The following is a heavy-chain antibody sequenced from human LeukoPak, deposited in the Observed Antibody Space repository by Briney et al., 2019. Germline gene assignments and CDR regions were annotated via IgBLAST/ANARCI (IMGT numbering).Heavy chain of an antibody. D-gene: IGHD3-22*01. CDR2: ISGSGGST. Sequence: PGGSLRLSCAASGFTFSSYAMSWVRQAPGKGLEWVSAISGSGGSTYYADSVKGRFTISRDNSKNTQYLQMNSLRAEDTAVYYCAKVRYYDSSGYYWFDPWGQGTLVTVSS. V-gene: IGHV3-23*01. CDR3: AKVRYYDSSGYYWFDP. CDR1: GFTFSSYA. J-gene: IGHJ5*02.